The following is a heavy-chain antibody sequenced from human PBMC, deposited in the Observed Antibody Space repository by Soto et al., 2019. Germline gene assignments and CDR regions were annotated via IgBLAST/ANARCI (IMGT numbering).Heavy chain of an antibody. CDR1: GGSFSGYY. CDR3: GGSSWYWYYYGMDV. CDR2: INHSGST. J-gene: IGHJ6*02. Sequence: SETLSLTCAVYGGSFSGYYWSWIRQPPGKGLEWIGEINHSGSTNYNPSLKSRVTISVDTSKNQFSLKLSSVTAADTAVYYCGGSSWYWYYYGMDVWGQGTTVTVSS. D-gene: IGHD6-13*01. V-gene: IGHV4-34*01.